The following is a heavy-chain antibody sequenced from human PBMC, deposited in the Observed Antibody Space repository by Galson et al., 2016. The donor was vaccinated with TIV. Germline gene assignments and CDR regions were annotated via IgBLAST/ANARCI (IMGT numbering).Heavy chain of an antibody. CDR3: VRTAYWSGYGDY. D-gene: IGHD3-3*01. Sequence: SETLSLTCTVSGASISNYFWPWIRQPPGKGLEWIGYVYYTGSTNNIPSLTNYNPSLKSRVTISLDTSENQFSLRVNSVTAGDTAIYYSVRTAYWSGYGDYWGQGILVTGSS. CDR2: VYYTGSTNNIPSLT. CDR1: GASISNYF. J-gene: IGHJ4*02. V-gene: IGHV4-59*03.